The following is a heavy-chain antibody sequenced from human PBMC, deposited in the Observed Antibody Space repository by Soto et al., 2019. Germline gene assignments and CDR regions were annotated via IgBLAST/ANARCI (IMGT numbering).Heavy chain of an antibody. J-gene: IGHJ6*02. V-gene: IGHV4-4*07. D-gene: IGHD2-15*01. Sequence: SETLSLTCTVSGGSISSYYRSWIRQPAGKGLEWIGRIYTSGSTNYNPSLKSRVTMSVDTSKNQFSLKLSSVTAADTAVYYCARTFRYCSGGSCRPGGMDVWGQGTTVTVSS. CDR1: GGSISSYY. CDR3: ARTFRYCSGGSCRPGGMDV. CDR2: IYTSGST.